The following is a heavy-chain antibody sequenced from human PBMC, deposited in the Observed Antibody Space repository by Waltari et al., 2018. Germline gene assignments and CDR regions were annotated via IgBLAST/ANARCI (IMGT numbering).Heavy chain of an antibody. D-gene: IGHD1-26*01. CDR3: ARIKESGRSRMGPFDY. V-gene: IGHV1-69*01. J-gene: IGHJ4*02. CDR2: IIPVFGTA. Sequence: VRPAPGQGLKGMGGIIPVFGTANYAQKFRGRVTITADESTSTVYMEVRSLTSEDTAVYYCARIKESGRSRMGPFDYWGQGTLVTVSS.